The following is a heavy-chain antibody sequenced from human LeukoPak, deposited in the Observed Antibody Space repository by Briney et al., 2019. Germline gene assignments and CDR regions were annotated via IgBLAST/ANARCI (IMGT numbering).Heavy chain of an antibody. CDR3: AKDRRGYDFWSGYIRSFGY. CDR2: ITGSGTII. J-gene: IGHJ4*02. Sequence: SGGSLRLSCAASGFTFNDYYMSWIRQAPGKGLEWVSYITGSGTIINYADSVKGRFTISRDNSKNTLYLQMNSLRAEDTAVYYCAKDRRGYDFWSGYIRSFGYWGQGTLVTVSS. V-gene: IGHV3-11*04. D-gene: IGHD3-3*01. CDR1: GFTFNDYY.